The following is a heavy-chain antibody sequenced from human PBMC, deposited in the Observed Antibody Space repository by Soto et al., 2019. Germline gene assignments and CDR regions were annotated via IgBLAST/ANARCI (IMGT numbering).Heavy chain of an antibody. CDR1: GGSFSGYY. CDR2: INHSGST. Sequence: SETLSLTCAVYGGSFSGYYWSWIRQPQGKGLEWIGEINHSGSTNHNPSLKSRVTISVDTSKNQFSLKLSSVTAADTAVYYCARAVTVLLWFGELLGGYGMDVWGQGTTVTVSS. J-gene: IGHJ6*02. D-gene: IGHD3-10*01. CDR3: ARAVTVLLWFGELLGGYGMDV. V-gene: IGHV4-34*01.